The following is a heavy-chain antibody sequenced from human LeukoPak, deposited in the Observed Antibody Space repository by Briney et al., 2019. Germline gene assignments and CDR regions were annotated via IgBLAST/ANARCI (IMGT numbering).Heavy chain of an antibody. CDR3: ARVYSYGPFYFDY. D-gene: IGHD5-18*01. J-gene: IGHJ4*02. V-gene: IGHV4-38-2*01. CDR1: GYSISSGYY. Sequence: SETLSLTCAVSGYSISSGYYWGWIRQPPGKGLEWIGSIYHSGSTYYNPSLKSRVTISVDTSKNRFSLKLSSVTAADTAVYYCARVYSYGPFYFDYWGQGTLVTVSS. CDR2: IYHSGST.